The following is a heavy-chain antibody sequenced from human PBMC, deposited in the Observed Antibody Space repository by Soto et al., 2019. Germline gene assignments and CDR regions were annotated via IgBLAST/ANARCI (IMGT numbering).Heavy chain of an antibody. Sequence: PGGSLRLSCVASGFTFSRYAMSWVRQPPGKGLEWVSGISGSGGRTYYADSVKGRFTISRDNAKNSLYLQMNSLRAEDTAVYYCARDQPGYSYGYGLGYWGQGTLVTVSS. D-gene: IGHD5-18*01. CDR3: ARDQPGYSYGYGLGY. CDR2: ISGSGGRT. CDR1: GFTFSRYA. J-gene: IGHJ4*02. V-gene: IGHV3-23*01.